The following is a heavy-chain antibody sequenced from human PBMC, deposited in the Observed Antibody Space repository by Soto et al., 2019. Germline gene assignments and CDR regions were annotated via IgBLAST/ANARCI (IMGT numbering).Heavy chain of an antibody. D-gene: IGHD3-16*02. CDR1: GGSISSGGYY. CDR3: TSSGEYDYVWGTYRYTPGTY. Sequence: SETLSLTCTVSGGSISSGGYYWSWIRQHPGKGLEWIGYIYYSGSTYYNPSLKSRVTISVDTSKNQFSLKLSSVTAADTAVYYCTSSGEYDYVWGTYRYTPGTYWGQGTLVTVSS. J-gene: IGHJ4*02. CDR2: IYYSGST. V-gene: IGHV4-31*03.